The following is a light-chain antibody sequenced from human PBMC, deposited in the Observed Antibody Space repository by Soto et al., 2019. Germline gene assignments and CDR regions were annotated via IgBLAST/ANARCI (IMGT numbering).Light chain of an antibody. Sequence: EILLTQSPGTLSLSPGERATLSCRASQSVSSSYLAWYQQKPGKAPRLLIYGASSRATGIPVRLSGSGSETDFTLTITRLEPEDFAVYYCQQYSSSRTFGQGTKVDIK. CDR3: QQYSSSRT. J-gene: IGKJ1*01. CDR1: QSVSSSY. V-gene: IGKV3-20*01. CDR2: GAS.